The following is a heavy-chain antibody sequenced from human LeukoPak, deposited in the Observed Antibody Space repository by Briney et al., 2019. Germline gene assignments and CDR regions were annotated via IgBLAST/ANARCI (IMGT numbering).Heavy chain of an antibody. CDR3: ARGQGTVTTH. CDR2: INHSGSA. J-gene: IGHJ4*02. CDR1: GGSFSGYY. V-gene: IGHV4-34*01. D-gene: IGHD4-17*01. Sequence: SETLSLTCTVSGGSFSGYYCTCIRQPPGKGLEWIGEINHSGSANYNPSLKSRVTISLDTSKNQFSLKLSSVTAVDTAVYYCARGQGTVTTHWGQGTLVTVSS.